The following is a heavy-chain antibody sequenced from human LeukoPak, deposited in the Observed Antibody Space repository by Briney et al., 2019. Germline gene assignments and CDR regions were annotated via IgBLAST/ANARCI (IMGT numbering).Heavy chain of an antibody. CDR1: GFTFSSYA. J-gene: IGHJ4*02. V-gene: IGHV3-23*01. D-gene: IGHD3-10*01. CDR2: ISGSGGST. Sequence: GGSLRLSCAASGFTFSSYAMSWVRQAPGKGLEWVSAISGSGGSTYYADSVKGRFTISRGNSKNTLYLQMNSLRAEDTAVYYCAKVKLRYGSGSYYTFDYWGQGTLVTVSS. CDR3: AKVKLRYGSGSYYTFDY.